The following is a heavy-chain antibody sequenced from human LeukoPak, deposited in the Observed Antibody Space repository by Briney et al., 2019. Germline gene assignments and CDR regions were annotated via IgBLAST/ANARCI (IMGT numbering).Heavy chain of an antibody. V-gene: IGHV3-30*03. D-gene: IGHD1-1*01. J-gene: IGHJ4*02. CDR2: ISYDGSNK. CDR1: GFTFSSYG. CDR3: ARDSGTTGTNFDY. Sequence: GGSLRLSCAASGFTFSSYGMHWVRQAPGKGLEWVAVISYDGSNKYYADSVKGRFTISRDNAKNSLYLQMNSLRAEDTAVYYCARDSGTTGTNFDYWGQGTLVTVSS.